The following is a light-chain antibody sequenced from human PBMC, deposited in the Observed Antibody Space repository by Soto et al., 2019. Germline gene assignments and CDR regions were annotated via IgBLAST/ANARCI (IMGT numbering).Light chain of an antibody. CDR3: QQYNNWSIT. J-gene: IGKJ5*01. CDR1: QSVNSN. CDR2: GAS. Sequence: EIVMTQSPAPLSVSPGERATLSCRVSQSVNSNLAWYQQKPGQAPRLRIYGASTMATGIPARFSGSGSGTEFTLTISSLQSEDFAVYYCQQYNNWSITFGQGTRLEIK. V-gene: IGKV3-15*01.